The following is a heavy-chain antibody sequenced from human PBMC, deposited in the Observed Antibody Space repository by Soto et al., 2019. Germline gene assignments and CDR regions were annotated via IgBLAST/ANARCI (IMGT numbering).Heavy chain of an antibody. CDR2: IYTSGST. Sequence: SETLSLTCTDSGGSISSYYWSWIRQPAGKGLEWIGRIYTSGSTNYNPSLKSRVTMSVDTSKNQFSLKLSSVTAADTAVYYCARDRCSGGSCYHNWFDPWCQGTLVTVSS. CDR1: GGSISSYY. D-gene: IGHD2-15*01. CDR3: ARDRCSGGSCYHNWFDP. V-gene: IGHV4-4*07. J-gene: IGHJ5*02.